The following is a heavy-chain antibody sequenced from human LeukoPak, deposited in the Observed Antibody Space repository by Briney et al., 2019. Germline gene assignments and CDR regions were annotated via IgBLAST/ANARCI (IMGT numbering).Heavy chain of an antibody. CDR3: ARDDTVTSHFDY. CDR1: GFTFSTYT. V-gene: IGHV3-48*01. D-gene: IGHD4-11*01. CDR2: ISSSSSNI. J-gene: IGHJ4*02. Sequence: QAGGSLRLSCAASGFTFSTYTMNWVRQAPGKGLEWVPYISSSSSNIFYADSVKGRFTISRDNAKNSLYLQMNSLRAEDTAVYYCARDDTVTSHFDYWGQGTLVTVSS.